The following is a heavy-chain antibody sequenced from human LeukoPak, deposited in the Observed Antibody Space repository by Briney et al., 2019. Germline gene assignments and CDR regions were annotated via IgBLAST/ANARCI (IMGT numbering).Heavy chain of an antibody. Sequence: SQTLSLTCTVPGGSISSGGYYWSWIRQHPGKGLEWIGYIYYSGSTYYNPSLKSRVTISVDTSKNQFSLKLSSVTAADTAVYYCARGRGYSGSYPDYWGQGTLVTVSS. J-gene: IGHJ4*02. CDR1: GGSISSGGYY. CDR2: IYYSGST. D-gene: IGHD1-26*01. CDR3: ARGRGYSGSYPDY. V-gene: IGHV4-31*03.